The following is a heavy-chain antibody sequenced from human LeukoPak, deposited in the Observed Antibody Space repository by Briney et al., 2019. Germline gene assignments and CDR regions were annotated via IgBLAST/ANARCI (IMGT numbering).Heavy chain of an antibody. J-gene: IGHJ4*02. CDR1: GFTFSDHY. CDR2: ISYDGSNK. V-gene: IGHV3-30*03. D-gene: IGHD3-3*01. CDR3: ARDLQYYDFWSGYYGIDY. Sequence: GGSLRLSCAASGFTFSDHYMDWVRQAPGKGLEWVAVISYDGSNKYYADSVKGRFTISRDNSKNTLYLQMNSLRAEDTAVYYCARDLQYYDFWSGYYGIDYWGQGTLVTVSS.